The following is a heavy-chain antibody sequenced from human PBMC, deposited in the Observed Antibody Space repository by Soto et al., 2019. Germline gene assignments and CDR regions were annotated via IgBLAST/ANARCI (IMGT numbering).Heavy chain of an antibody. CDR2: ISSGGSTI. CDR1: GFTFSSYE. CDR3: ARENYYDSSGYSCAGGAFDI. J-gene: IGHJ3*02. D-gene: IGHD3-22*01. Sequence: GRSLRLSCAASGFTFSSYEMNWVRQASGKGLEWVSYISSGGSTIYYADSVKGRFTMSRDNAKNSLYLQMNSLRGEDTAVYYCARENYYDSSGYSCAGGAFDIWGQGTKVTVSS. V-gene: IGHV3-48*03.